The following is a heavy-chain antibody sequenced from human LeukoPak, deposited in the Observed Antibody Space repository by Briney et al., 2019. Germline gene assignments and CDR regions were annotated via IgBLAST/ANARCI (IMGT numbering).Heavy chain of an antibody. CDR3: ARRFTGGKFDPFDY. D-gene: IGHD3-9*01. V-gene: IGHV3-21*01. Sequence: GGSLRLSCAVSGFTFNSHGMSWIRQAPGKGLEWVSSISSRGDYIYYADSVKGRFTISRDNAKNSLYLQMNSLRAEDTAVYYCARRFTGGKFDPFDYWGQGTLVTVSS. J-gene: IGHJ4*02. CDR2: ISSRGDYI. CDR1: GFTFNSHG.